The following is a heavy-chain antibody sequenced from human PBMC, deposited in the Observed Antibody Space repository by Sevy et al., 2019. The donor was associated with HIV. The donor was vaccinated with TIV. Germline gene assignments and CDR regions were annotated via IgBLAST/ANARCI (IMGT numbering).Heavy chain of an antibody. D-gene: IGHD3-22*01. CDR3: AKDVVGVYYDSSGYSDH. V-gene: IGHV3-23*01. J-gene: IGHJ4*02. CDR1: GFTFTEFV. Sequence: GGSLRLSCAASGFTFTEFVMSWVRQAPGKGLEWVSTINSGGGSTYYADSVKGRFTISRDNSQNTLDLQMNSLRAEDTAVYYCAKDVVGVYYDSSGYSDHWGQGTLVTVSS. CDR2: INSGGGST.